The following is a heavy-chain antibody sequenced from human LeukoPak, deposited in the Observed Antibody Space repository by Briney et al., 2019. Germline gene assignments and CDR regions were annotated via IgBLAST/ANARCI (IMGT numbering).Heavy chain of an antibody. Sequence: GGSLRLSCAASGFIFDDYSMHWVRQAPEKGLEWVSGISLNSDSKDYADSVKGRFTISRDNAKNSLFLQVNSLRTEDTALYYCARSVELVRGYFDFWGQGTLVTVSS. V-gene: IGHV3-9*01. CDR1: GFIFDDYS. CDR2: ISLNSDSK. J-gene: IGHJ4*02. D-gene: IGHD1-1*01. CDR3: ARSVELVRGYFDF.